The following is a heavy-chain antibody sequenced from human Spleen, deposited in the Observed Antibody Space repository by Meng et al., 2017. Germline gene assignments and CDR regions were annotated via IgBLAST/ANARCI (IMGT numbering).Heavy chain of an antibody. Sequence: QVHLVQSWSGFMKPGASLTVSCKVSGYTFTSYAMNWVRQAPGQGLEWMGWINTNNGNPTYAQGFTGRFVFSLDTSVSTAYLQISSLKAEDTAVYYCARVVVRGVNDYWGQGTLVTVSS. CDR1: GYTFTSYA. CDR3: ARVVVRGVNDY. D-gene: IGHD3-10*01. V-gene: IGHV7-4-1*02. J-gene: IGHJ4*02. CDR2: INTNNGNP.